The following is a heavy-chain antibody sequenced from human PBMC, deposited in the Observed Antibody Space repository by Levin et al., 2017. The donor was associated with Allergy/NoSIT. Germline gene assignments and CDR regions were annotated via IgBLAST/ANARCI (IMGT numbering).Heavy chain of an antibody. CDR2: IHVGGAT. D-gene: IGHD3-22*01. Sequence: ETLSLTCAASGFTVSSNYMTWVRQAPGKGLEWVSLIHVGGATTYADSVRGRFTISRDNSRNTVHLQMNSLRVEDTAVYYCACDSSGSTRIWYFDLWGRGTLVAVSS. CDR3: ACDSSGSTRIWYFDL. CDR1: GFTVSSNY. J-gene: IGHJ2*01. V-gene: IGHV3-53*01.